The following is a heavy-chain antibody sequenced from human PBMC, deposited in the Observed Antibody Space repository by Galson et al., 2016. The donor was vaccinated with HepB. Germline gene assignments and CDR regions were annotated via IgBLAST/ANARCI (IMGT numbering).Heavy chain of an antibody. Sequence: SLRLSCAASGFTFSHAWLNWVRQAPGKGLEWVGRIKSKGDGETTDYAAPVKGRFTVSRDDSKNTLYLQMNSLKTEDTAVYHCTTSVGANEFDYWGRGTLVTVFS. CDR2: IKSKGDGETT. CDR1: GFTFSHAW. J-gene: IGHJ4*02. D-gene: IGHD1-26*01. CDR3: TTSVGANEFDY. V-gene: IGHV3-15*07.